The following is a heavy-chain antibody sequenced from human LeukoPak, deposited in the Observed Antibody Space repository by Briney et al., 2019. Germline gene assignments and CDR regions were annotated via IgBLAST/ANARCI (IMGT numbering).Heavy chain of an antibody. V-gene: IGHV3-48*01. Sequence: GGSVRLSCAASGFTFSSYSMNWVRQAPGKGLEWVSYISSSSTIYYADSVKGRFTISRDNAKNSLYLQMNSLRAEDTAVYYCARGGFLEWLSNEYFQHWGQGTLVTVSS. CDR2: ISSSSTI. J-gene: IGHJ1*01. CDR3: ARGGFLEWLSNEYFQH. D-gene: IGHD3-3*01. CDR1: GFTFSSYS.